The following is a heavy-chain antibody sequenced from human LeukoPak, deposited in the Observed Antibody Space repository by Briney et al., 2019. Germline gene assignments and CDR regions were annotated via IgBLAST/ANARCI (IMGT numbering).Heavy chain of an antibody. CDR3: AKESSGGWYFDY. Sequence: GGSLRLSCAASGFTVSSNYMSWVRQAPGKGLEWVSIIYSDGSTYYADSVKGRFTISRDNSKNTLSLQMYSLRAEDTAVYYCAKESSGGWYFDYWGQGTLVTVSS. D-gene: IGHD6-19*01. V-gene: IGHV3-53*01. CDR2: IYSDGST. CDR1: GFTVSSNY. J-gene: IGHJ4*02.